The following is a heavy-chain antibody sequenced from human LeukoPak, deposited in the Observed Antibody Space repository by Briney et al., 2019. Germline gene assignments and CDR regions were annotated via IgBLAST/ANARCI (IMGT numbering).Heavy chain of an antibody. CDR2: INPNSGNT. V-gene: IGHV1-8*01. CDR1: GYSLTSYD. CDR3: ARGQGGSYGYAFDI. Sequence: ASVKVSCEASGYSLTSYDINWVRQATGQGLEWMGWINPNSGNTDYAQKFQGRVTMTRSTSISTAYMELSSLRSEDTAVYYCARGQGGSYGYAFDIWGQGTTVTVSS. J-gene: IGHJ3*02. D-gene: IGHD1-26*01.